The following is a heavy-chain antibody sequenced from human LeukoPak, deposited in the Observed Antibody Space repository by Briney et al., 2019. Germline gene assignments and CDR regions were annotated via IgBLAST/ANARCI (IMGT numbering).Heavy chain of an antibody. D-gene: IGHD3-10*01. CDR1: GFTFSSYE. CDR3: ARAYRGYYGSGSYYNDAFDI. CDR2: IDRSGTTI. V-gene: IGHV3-48*03. Sequence: PGGSLRLSCVGSGFTFSSYEMNWVRQAPGKGLEWISYIDRSGTTIDYADSVKGRFTTSRDNARNSLYLQMNSLRAGDTAVYYCARAYRGYYGSGSYYNDAFDIWGQGTMVTVSS. J-gene: IGHJ3*02.